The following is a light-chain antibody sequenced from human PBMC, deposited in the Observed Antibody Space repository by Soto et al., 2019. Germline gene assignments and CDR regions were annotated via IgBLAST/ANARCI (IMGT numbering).Light chain of an antibody. CDR1: QSVTNY. CDR2: SAS. CDR3: QQSYDTRMYT. J-gene: IGKJ2*01. V-gene: IGKV1-39*01. Sequence: DIQMTQSPSSLSASVGDRVTITCRASQSVTNYLNWYQQKPGKAPILLIYSASTMQSGVPSRFSGSGYGTDFALTISTLLPEDFAIYFCQQSYDTRMYTFGQGTKLEI.